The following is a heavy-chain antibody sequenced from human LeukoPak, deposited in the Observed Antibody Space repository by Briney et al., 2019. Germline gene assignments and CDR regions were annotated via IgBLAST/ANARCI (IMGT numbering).Heavy chain of an antibody. Sequence: PGGSLRLSCAASGLSSTIYWMHWVRQVPGKGLVWVSRIKLDENTAYYADFVKGRFTISRDDAKTTVYLQMNSLRAEDSAVYYCARDRPFWNWGQGTLVTVPS. CDR3: ARDRPFWN. J-gene: IGHJ4*02. V-gene: IGHV3-74*01. CDR1: GLSSTIYW. CDR2: IKLDENTA. D-gene: IGHD3-3*01.